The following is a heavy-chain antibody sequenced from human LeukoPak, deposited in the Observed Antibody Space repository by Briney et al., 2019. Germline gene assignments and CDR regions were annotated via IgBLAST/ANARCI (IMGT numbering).Heavy chain of an antibody. CDR3: AKDPVYCGGDCYSGYFDY. Sequence: GGSLRLSCAASGFTFSSYAMSWVRQAPGKGLEWVSAISGSGGSTYYADSVKGRFTISRDNSKNTLYLQMNSLRAEDTAVYYCAKDPVYCGGDCYSGYFDYWGQGTLVTVSS. J-gene: IGHJ4*02. D-gene: IGHD2-21*02. V-gene: IGHV3-23*01. CDR1: GFTFSSYA. CDR2: ISGSGGST.